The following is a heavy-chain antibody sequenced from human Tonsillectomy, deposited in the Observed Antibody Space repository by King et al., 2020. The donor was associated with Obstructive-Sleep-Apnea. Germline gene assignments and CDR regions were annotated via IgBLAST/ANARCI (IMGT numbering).Heavy chain of an antibody. Sequence: QLVQSGGDVVQPGRSLRLSCAASRFTFSDHVMHWVRQAPGKGLEWVAFIRYDGRYQYYAESVKGRFTLSRDNSRSTLYLQMNSLRNEDTAVYYCARVRPTGFMSPGAGLDVWGRGTTVTVSS. CDR1: RFTFSDHV. V-gene: IGHV3-30*02. CDR2: IRYDGRYQ. J-gene: IGHJ6*02. CDR3: ARVRPTGFMSPGAGLDV. D-gene: IGHD3-10*01.